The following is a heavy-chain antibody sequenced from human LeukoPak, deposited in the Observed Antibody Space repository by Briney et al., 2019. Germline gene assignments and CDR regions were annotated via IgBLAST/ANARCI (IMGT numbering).Heavy chain of an antibody. V-gene: IGHV1-2*02. D-gene: IGHD3-9*01. Sequence: ASVKVSCKASGYTFVGYYMHWVRQAPGQGLEWLGWISPNSGATNYAQKFQGRVTMTRDTSIDTAYMELRRLRSDDTAVYYCARGSDTYYDLLPGYYLDYWGQGTLVTVSS. CDR3: ARGSDTYYDLLPGYYLDY. J-gene: IGHJ4*02. CDR1: GYTFVGYY. CDR2: ISPNSGAT.